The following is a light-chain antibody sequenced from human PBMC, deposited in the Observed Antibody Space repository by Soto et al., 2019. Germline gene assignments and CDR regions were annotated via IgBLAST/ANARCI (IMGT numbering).Light chain of an antibody. J-gene: IGKJ2*01. V-gene: IGKV1-27*01. CDR2: LAS. Sequence: DIQMTQSPSSLSASVGDRVTITCRTSQGINSYLAWYQQKPGKVPKLLIYLASTLQSGVPSRFSGSGSGTDFTLTISSLQPEDVATYYCHKYDRAPYTFGQGTKL. CDR1: QGINSY. CDR3: HKYDRAPYT.